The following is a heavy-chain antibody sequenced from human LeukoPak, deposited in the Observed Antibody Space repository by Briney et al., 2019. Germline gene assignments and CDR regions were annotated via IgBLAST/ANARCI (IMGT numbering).Heavy chain of an antibody. CDR1: GFTFSSYS. CDR2: ISSSSSTI. J-gene: IGHJ6*03. CDR3: ARGTSYSSPPYYYYYYMDV. V-gene: IGHV3-48*01. Sequence: GGSLRLSCAASGFTFSSYSMNWVRQAPGKGLEWVSYISSSSSTIYYADSVKGRFTISRDNAKNSLYLQMNSLRAEDTAVYYCARGTSYSSPPYYYYYYMDVWGKGTTVTVSS. D-gene: IGHD6-13*01.